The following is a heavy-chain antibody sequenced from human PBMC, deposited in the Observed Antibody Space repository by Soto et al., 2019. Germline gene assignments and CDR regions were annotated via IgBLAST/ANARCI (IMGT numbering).Heavy chain of an antibody. D-gene: IGHD6-13*01. CDR2: IKQDGSEK. Sequence: PGGSLRLSCVVSGFTFSIYWMNWVRQAPGKGLEWVANIKQDGSEKYYVDSAKGRFTVSRDNAKNSLYLQMNSLSAEDTAIYYCATSRTFDYWGQGTLVTVSS. CDR3: ATSRTFDY. J-gene: IGHJ4*02. V-gene: IGHV3-7*01. CDR1: GFTFSIYW.